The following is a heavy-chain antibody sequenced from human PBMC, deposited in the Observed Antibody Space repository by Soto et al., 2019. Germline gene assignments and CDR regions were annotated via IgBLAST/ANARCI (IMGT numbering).Heavy chain of an antibody. CDR1: GFTFTSSA. CDR2: IVVGSGNT. V-gene: IGHV1-58*02. Sequence: ASVKVSCKASGFTFTSSAMQWVRQARGQRLEWIGWIVVGSGNTNYAQKFQERVTITRDMSTSTAYMELSSLRSEDTAVYYCAAGNDILTGYYGTDYFDYWGQGTLVTVSS. J-gene: IGHJ4*02. CDR3: AAGNDILTGYYGTDYFDY. D-gene: IGHD3-9*01.